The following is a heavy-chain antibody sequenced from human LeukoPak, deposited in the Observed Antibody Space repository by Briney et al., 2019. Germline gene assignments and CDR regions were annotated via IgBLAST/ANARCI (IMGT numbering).Heavy chain of an antibody. CDR2: ICLDGRI. CDR1: GGSITSRDC. CDR3: ASQGGLRNDF. V-gene: IGHV4-4*02. J-gene: IGHJ4*02. D-gene: IGHD2-15*01. Sequence: PSETLSLTCGVSGGSITSRDCWSWVRQPPGKGLEWIGEICLDGRIHYTPSLKSRISISIGRSKDQFSLNLISVAAADTAIYFCASQGGLRNDFWGQGTLVTVSS.